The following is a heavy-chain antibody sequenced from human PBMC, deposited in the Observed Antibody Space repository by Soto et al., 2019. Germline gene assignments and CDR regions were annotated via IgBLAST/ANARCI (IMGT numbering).Heavy chain of an antibody. CDR2: IIPILGIA. D-gene: IGHD3-9*01. CDR1: GYTFTNFA. Sequence: SVKVSCKASGYTFTNFAISWVRQGPGQGLEWMGWIIPILGIANYAQKFQGRVTITADKSTSTAYMELSSLRSEDTAVYYCARNFDGPDYYTDVWGKGTTVTVSS. CDR3: ARNFDGPDYYTDV. J-gene: IGHJ6*03. V-gene: IGHV1-69*10.